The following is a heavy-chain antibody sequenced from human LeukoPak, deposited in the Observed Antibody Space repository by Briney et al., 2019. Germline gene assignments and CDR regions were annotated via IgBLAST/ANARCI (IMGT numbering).Heavy chain of an antibody. D-gene: IGHD4-17*01. V-gene: IGHV3-30*02. J-gene: IGHJ4*02. CDR2: IRYDGITK. CDR1: GFSFSGYG. Sequence: GGSLRLSCAASGFSFSGYGMHWVRQVPGKGLEWVAFIRYDGITKFYIDSVKGRFAISRDNSKNTLSLQLNSLRTEDTAVYYCAALHTGTFVDYWGQGTLVTVSS. CDR3: AALHTGTFVDY.